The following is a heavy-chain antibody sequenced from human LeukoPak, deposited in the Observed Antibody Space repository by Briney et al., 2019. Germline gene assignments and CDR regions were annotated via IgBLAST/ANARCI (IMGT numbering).Heavy chain of an antibody. CDR1: GGSFTGYY. J-gene: IGHJ4*03. D-gene: IGHD1-1*01. V-gene: IGHV4-34*01. CDR2: VNHRGDT. CDR3: ARGPTISETGYFDY. Sequence: PSETLSLTCAVYGGSFTGYYWSWIRQSPEKGLQWIAEVNHRGDTNYNPSVKGRVTISVDTSKNQFSLKVTSLTAADTAVYYCARGPTISETGYFDYWGQGTLVTVSS.